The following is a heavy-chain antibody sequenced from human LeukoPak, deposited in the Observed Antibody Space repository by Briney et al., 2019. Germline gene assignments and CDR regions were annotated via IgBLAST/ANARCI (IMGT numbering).Heavy chain of an antibody. Sequence: GASVKVSCKASGYTFTDYYMHWVRQAPGQGLEWMGWINPNSGGTNYAQKVQGRVTMTTDTSTSTAYMELRSLRSDDTAVYYCARSISMIRGVHDAFDIWGQGTMVIVSS. CDR3: ARSISMIRGVHDAFDI. CDR1: GYTFTDYY. CDR2: INPNSGGT. V-gene: IGHV1-2*02. D-gene: IGHD3-10*01. J-gene: IGHJ3*02.